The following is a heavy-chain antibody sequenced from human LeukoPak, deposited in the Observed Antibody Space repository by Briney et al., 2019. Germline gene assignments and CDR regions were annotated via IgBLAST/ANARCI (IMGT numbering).Heavy chain of an antibody. CDR1: GGSFSGYY. Sequence: SETLSLTCAVYGGSFSGYYWSWIRQPPGKGLEGIGEINHSGSTNYNPSLKSRVTISVDTSKNQFSLKLSSMTAADTAVYYCARGDYMTMVRGAPRYYYGTDVWGQGTTVTVSS. CDR2: INHSGST. J-gene: IGHJ6*02. V-gene: IGHV4-34*01. CDR3: ARGDYMTMVRGAPRYYYGTDV. D-gene: IGHD3-10*01.